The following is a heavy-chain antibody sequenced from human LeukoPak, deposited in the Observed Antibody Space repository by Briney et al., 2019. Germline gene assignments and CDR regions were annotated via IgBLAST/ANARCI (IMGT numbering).Heavy chain of an antibody. CDR3: ARGGPSGSHTAY. J-gene: IGHJ4*02. Sequence: KPSETLSLTCTVSGYSISSGYYWGWIRQPPGKRLEWIGSINHSGSTYYNPSLRSRVTISVDTSKNQFSLKLSSVTAADTAVYSCARGGPSGSHTAYWGQGTLVTVSS. V-gene: IGHV4-38-2*02. CDR2: INHSGST. D-gene: IGHD1-26*01. CDR1: GYSISSGYY.